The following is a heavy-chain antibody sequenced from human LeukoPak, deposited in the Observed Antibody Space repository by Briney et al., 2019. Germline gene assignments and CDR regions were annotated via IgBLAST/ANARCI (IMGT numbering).Heavy chain of an antibody. Sequence: GGSLRLSCAASGFTFSNYWMSWVRQAPGKGLEWVANIREDGSEKYYVDSVKGQFTISRDSAKNSLFLQMDSLRAEDTAVYYCARDLAGHYYGSGSSFDYWGQGTLVTVS. V-gene: IGHV3-7*01. CDR1: GFTFSNYW. D-gene: IGHD3-10*01. CDR3: ARDLAGHYYGSGSSFDY. CDR2: IREDGSEK. J-gene: IGHJ4*02.